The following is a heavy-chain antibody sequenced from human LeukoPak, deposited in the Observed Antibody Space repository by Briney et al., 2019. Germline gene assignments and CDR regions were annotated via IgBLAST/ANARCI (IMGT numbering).Heavy chain of an antibody. CDR2: INPKSGGT. Sequence: AAVKVSCKASGYTFTGYYMHWVRQAPGQGLEWMGWINPKSGGTNYAQKFQGRVTMTRDTSISTAYMELSRLRSDDTAVYYCARELSDAVGGRGSCYAYWGQGTLVTVSS. CDR1: GYTFTGYY. D-gene: IGHD2-15*01. V-gene: IGHV1-2*02. CDR3: ARELSDAVGGRGSCYAY. J-gene: IGHJ4*02.